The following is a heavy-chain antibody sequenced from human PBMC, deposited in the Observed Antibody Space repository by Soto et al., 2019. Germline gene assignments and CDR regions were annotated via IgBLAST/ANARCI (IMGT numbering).Heavy chain of an antibody. CDR2: INQDGGQT. CDR3: ASPPTNLDYDDDTWFDP. Sequence: GGSLRLSCAASGFTFSSYWMTWVRQAPGKGLEWVANINQDGGQTYYVDSVKGRFTISRNNAKNFLYLQMDSLRAEDTAVYYCASPPTNLDYDDDTWFDPWGQGTLVTVS. D-gene: IGHD4-17*01. CDR1: GFTFSSYW. J-gene: IGHJ5*02. V-gene: IGHV3-7*01.